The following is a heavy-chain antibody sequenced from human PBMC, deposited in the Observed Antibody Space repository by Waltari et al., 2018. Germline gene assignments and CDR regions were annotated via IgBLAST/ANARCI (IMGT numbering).Heavy chain of an antibody. CDR2: VHQSGRS. CDR3: ASDRGRGLYLDS. CDR1: GDSISNNFF. J-gene: IGHJ4*02. Sequence: QVQLQESGPGLVKPSGTLSLTCTVSGDSISNNFFWSWVRQSPGKGLEWIGQVHQSGRSHYNPSLESRDTVSMDTSKNQLSLMVTSVTAADTAIYYCASDRGRGLYLDSWGQGTLVTVSP. V-gene: IGHV4-4*02. D-gene: IGHD2-15*01.